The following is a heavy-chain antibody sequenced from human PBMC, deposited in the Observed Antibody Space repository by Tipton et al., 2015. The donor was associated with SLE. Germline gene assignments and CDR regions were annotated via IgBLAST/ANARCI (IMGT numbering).Heavy chain of an antibody. CDR2: IYHSGST. J-gene: IGHJ4*02. Sequence: TLSLTCTVSGGSISSGGYSWSWIRQPPGKGLEWIGYIYHSGSTYYNPSLKSRVTISVDTSKNQFSLKLSSVTAADTAVYYCARSSSSGWYSFDYWGQGTLVTVSS. V-gene: IGHV4-30-2*05. CDR3: ARSSSSGWYSFDY. CDR1: GGSISSGGYS. D-gene: IGHD6-19*01.